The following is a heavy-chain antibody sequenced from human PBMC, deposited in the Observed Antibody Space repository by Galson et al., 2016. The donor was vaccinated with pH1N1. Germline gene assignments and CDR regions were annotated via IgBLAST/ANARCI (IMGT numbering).Heavy chain of an antibody. CDR1: GGTFNKYA. CDR3: ATKASGSNWPSSDV. J-gene: IGHJ3*01. CDR2: LIPLFGTV. D-gene: IGHD4-11*01. Sequence: SVKVSCKASGGTFNKYAFTWVRQAPGQGLEWMGELIPLFGTVNYAPEVQGRLSITADTSPRTDTSSSTGYMELRSLRSDDTAVYYCATKASGSNWPSSDVWGQGTMVIVSS. V-gene: IGHV1-69*06.